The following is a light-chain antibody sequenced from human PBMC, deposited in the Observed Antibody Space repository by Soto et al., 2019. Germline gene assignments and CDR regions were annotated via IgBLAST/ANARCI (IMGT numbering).Light chain of an antibody. J-gene: IGLJ1*01. CDR3: GAWESSLNPYV. V-gene: IGLV1-51*01. Sequence: QSALAQPPSVSAAPGQKVIISCSGSSFNIGNNYVSWYQQLPGTAPKLLIYDNNKRPSGIPDRFSGSKSGTSATLAITGLQTGDEADYFCGAWESSLNPYVFGTGTKVTVL. CDR1: SFNIGNNY. CDR2: DNN.